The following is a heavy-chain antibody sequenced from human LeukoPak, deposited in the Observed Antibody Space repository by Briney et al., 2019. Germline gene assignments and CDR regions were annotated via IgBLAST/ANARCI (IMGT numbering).Heavy chain of an antibody. CDR2: IIPIFGTA. J-gene: IGHJ5*02. V-gene: IGHV1-69*01. CDR1: GGTFSSYA. D-gene: IGHD6-19*01. CDR3: ARDGLGSGWYGDWFDP. Sequence: SVKVSCKASGGTFSSYAISWVRQAPGQGLEGMGGIIPIFGTANYAQKFQGRVTITADESTSTAYMELSSLRSEDTAVYYCARDGLGSGWYGDWFDPWGQGTLVTVSS.